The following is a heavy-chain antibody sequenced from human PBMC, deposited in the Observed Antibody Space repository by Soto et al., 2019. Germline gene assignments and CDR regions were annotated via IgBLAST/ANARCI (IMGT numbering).Heavy chain of an antibody. Sequence: PGGSLRLSGAASGFTFSSHEMNCVRQAPGKGLEWVSYFDYSGSPTDYADSVKGRFTISRDNAKNSLYLQMYSLRAEDTAIYYCVRDRILLVPTSVDYWGHGTLVTVAS. CDR2: FDYSGSPT. J-gene: IGHJ4*01. CDR1: GFTFSSHE. D-gene: IGHD2-8*02. CDR3: VRDRILLVPTSVDY. V-gene: IGHV3-48*03.